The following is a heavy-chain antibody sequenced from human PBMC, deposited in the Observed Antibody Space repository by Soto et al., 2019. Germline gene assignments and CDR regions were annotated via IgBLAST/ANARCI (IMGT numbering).Heavy chain of an antibody. Sequence: GGSLRLSCAASGFTFSSYGMHWVRQAPGKGLEWVAVIWYDGSNKYYAEHVKGRFTISRDNSKNTLYLQMNSLRAEDTAVYYCARVSGGIAVAPFDYWGQGTLVTVS. CDR1: GFTFSSYG. V-gene: IGHV3-33*01. J-gene: IGHJ4*02. CDR2: IWYDGSNK. D-gene: IGHD6-19*01. CDR3: ARVSGGIAVAPFDY.